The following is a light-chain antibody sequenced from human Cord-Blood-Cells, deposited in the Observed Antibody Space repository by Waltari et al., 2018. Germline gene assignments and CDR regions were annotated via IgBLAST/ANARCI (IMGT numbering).Light chain of an antibody. CDR3: MIWHSGAWV. CDR1: SGINVGTYR. J-gene: IGLJ3*02. Sequence: QAVLTQPASLSASPGASASLTCTLRSGINVGTYRLYWYQQTPGSPPQYLLRYKSDSDKQQGSGLPSLFSRSKDASASAGILLISGLQSEDEAYYYCMIWHSGAWVFGGGTNLTV. V-gene: IGLV5-45*01. CDR2: YKSDSDK.